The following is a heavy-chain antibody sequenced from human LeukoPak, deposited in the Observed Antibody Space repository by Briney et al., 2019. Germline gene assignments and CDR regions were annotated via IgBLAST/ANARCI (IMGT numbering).Heavy chain of an antibody. CDR3: ARGWSSSWYDY. V-gene: IGHV4-30-4*01. Sequence: SETLSLTCTVSGGSISSGDYYWSWIRQPPGKGLEWIGYIYYSGSTYYNSSLKSRVTISVDTSKNQFSLKLSSVTAADTAVYYCARGWSSSWYDYWGQGTLVTVSS. J-gene: IGHJ4*02. D-gene: IGHD6-13*01. CDR2: IYYSGST. CDR1: GGSISSGDYY.